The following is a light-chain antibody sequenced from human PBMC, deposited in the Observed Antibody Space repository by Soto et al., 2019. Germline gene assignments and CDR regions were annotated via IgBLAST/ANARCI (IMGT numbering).Light chain of an antibody. Sequence: QSALTQPASVSGSPGRWITISCTGTRSDVDGYNYVSWYQQHPGKAPKLMIYDVSNRPSGVSNRFSGSKSGNTASLIISWLQAEDEADYYCSSYTSSSVYVFGTGTKVTVL. CDR1: RSDVDGYNY. CDR3: SSYTSSSVYV. J-gene: IGLJ1*01. V-gene: IGLV2-14*01. CDR2: DVS.